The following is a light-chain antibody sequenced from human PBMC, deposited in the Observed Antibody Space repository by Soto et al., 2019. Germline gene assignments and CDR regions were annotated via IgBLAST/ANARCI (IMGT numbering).Light chain of an antibody. CDR3: QQRSNWPPVT. J-gene: IGKJ3*01. V-gene: IGKV3-11*01. Sequence: EIVLTQSPATLSLSPGERATRSCRASQSVSSYLAWYQQKPGQAPRHLIYDASNRATGIPARFSGSGSGTDFTLTLSSLEPEDFAVYYCQQRSNWPPVTFGPGTKVDIK. CDR1: QSVSSY. CDR2: DAS.